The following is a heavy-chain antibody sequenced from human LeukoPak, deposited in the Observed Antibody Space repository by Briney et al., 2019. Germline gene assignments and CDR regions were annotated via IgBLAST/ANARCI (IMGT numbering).Heavy chain of an antibody. CDR1: GFTFSDYY. V-gene: IGHV3-11*01. J-gene: IGHJ6*02. CDR3: ARDPQTGYDFWSGYYYYYGMDV. CDR2: IRSSGSTI. Sequence: GRSLRLSCAASGFTFSDYYMSWIRQAPGKGLEWVSYIRSSGSTIYYADSVKGRFTISRDNAKNSLYLQMNSLRAEDTAVYYCARDPQTGYDFWSGYYYYYGMDVWGQGTTVTVSS. D-gene: IGHD3-3*01.